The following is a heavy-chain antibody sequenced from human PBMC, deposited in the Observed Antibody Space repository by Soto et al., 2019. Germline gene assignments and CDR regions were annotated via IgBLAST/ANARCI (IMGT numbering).Heavy chain of an antibody. CDR3: ARLTAGGEDLYYFDY. CDR1: GYTFTSYG. V-gene: IGHV1-18*01. J-gene: IGHJ4*02. CDR2: ISAYNGNT. D-gene: IGHD3-10*01. Sequence: ASVKVSCKASGYTFTSYGISWGRQAPGQGLEWMGWISAYNGNTNYAQKLQGRVTMTTDTSTSTAYMELRSLRSDDTAVYYCARLTAGGEDLYYFDYWGQGTLVTVSS.